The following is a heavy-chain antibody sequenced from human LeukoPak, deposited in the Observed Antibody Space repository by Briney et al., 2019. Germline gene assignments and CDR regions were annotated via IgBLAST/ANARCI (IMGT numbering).Heavy chain of an antibody. CDR1: GFTFSSYA. V-gene: IGHV3-23*01. CDR3: AREGVAAAGYFDY. CDR2: ISGSGGST. Sequence: GGSLRLSCADSGFTFSSYAMSWVRQAPGRGLEWVSVISGSGGSTYYADSVKGRFTISRDNSKNTLYLQINSLRAEDTAVYYCAREGVAAAGYFDYWGQGTLVTVSS. J-gene: IGHJ4*02. D-gene: IGHD6-13*01.